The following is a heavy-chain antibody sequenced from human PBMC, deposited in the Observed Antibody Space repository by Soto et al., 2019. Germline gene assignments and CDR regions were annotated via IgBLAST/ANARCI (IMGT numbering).Heavy chain of an antibody. CDR3: AGFVVVAAPGYFQH. CDR2: IIPIFGTA. D-gene: IGHD2-21*02. CDR1: GGTFSSYA. V-gene: IGHV1-69*06. Sequence: SVKVSCRASGGTFSSYAISWVRQAPGQGLEWMGGIIPIFGTANYAQKFQGRVTITADKSTSTAYMELSSLRSEDTAVYYCAGFVVVAAPGYFQHWAQGTLVNVSS. J-gene: IGHJ1*01.